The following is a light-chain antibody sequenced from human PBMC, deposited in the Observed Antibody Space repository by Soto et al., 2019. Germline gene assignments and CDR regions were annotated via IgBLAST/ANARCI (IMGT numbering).Light chain of an antibody. CDR2: EVS. CDR1: SSDVGSYNL. CDR3: CSYAGSSTSYV. J-gene: IGLJ1*01. V-gene: IGLV2-23*02. Sequence: QSALTQPASVFGSPGQSITISCTGTSSDVGSYNLVSWYQQHPGKAPKLMIYEVSKRPSGVSNRFSGSKSGNTASLTISGLQAEDEADYYCCSYAGSSTSYVFGTGTKLTVL.